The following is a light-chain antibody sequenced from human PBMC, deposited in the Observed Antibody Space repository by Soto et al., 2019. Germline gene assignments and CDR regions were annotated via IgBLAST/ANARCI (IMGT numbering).Light chain of an antibody. Sequence: EIQMTQSPSTLSASVGDRVTITCRASQSISSWLAWYQQKPGKAPKLLIYDASRLESGVPSRFSGSGSGTEFALTISSLQPDDFATYYCQQYNSYPLTFGGGTKVDIK. CDR3: QQYNSYPLT. CDR1: QSISSW. J-gene: IGKJ4*01. V-gene: IGKV1-5*01. CDR2: DAS.